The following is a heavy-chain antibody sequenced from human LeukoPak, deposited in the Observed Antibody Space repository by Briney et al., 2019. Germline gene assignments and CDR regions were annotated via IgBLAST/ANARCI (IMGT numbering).Heavy chain of an antibody. CDR2: ISSSGSTI. CDR1: GFTFSSYE. J-gene: IGHJ3*02. Sequence: GGSLRLSCAASGFTFSSYEMNWVRQAPGKGLEWVSYISSSGSTIYYADSVKGRFTISRDNAKNSLYLQMNSLRAEDTAVYYCARDLVVGGSRSWAFDIWGQGTLVTVSS. D-gene: IGHD2-15*01. CDR3: ARDLVVGGSRSWAFDI. V-gene: IGHV3-48*03.